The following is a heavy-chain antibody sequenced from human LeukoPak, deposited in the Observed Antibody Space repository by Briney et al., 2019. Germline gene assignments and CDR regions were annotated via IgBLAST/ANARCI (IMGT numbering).Heavy chain of an antibody. CDR2: ISASGGTT. V-gene: IGHV3-23*01. D-gene: IGHD3-22*01. J-gene: IGHJ4*02. CDR1: GFTFNSYA. Sequence: GGSLRLSCAASGFTFNSYAMSWVRQAPGKGLEWVSAISASGGTTYYADSVKGRFTISRDNSKNTLYLQMNSLRAEDTAVYYCARAPHYYDSSGYYSWGQGTLVTVSS. CDR3: ARAPHYYDSSGYYS.